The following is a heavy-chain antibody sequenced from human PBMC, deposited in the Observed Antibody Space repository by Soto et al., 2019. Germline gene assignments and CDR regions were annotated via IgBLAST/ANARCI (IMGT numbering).Heavy chain of an antibody. CDR2: INAGNGNT. J-gene: IGHJ6*02. V-gene: IGHV1-3*01. CDR1: GYTFANYA. Sequence: QVRLVQSGTEVKKPGASVMVSCKASGYTFANYAIHWVRQAPGQDFEWMGWINAGNGNTRNSQKFQGRVTFTRDTAATTAPLEVGRLGFGDTAVYCWSKDLSGWGLTNGPLGVDVWGQGTTVIVSS. CDR3: SKDLSGWGLTNGPLGVDV. D-gene: IGHD3-16*01.